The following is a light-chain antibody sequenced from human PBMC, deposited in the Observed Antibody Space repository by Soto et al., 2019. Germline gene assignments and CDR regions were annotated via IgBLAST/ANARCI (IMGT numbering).Light chain of an antibody. CDR1: QTISNT. Sequence: EVVMTQSPATLSVSPGERATLSCRASQTISNTLVWYQQKPGQAPRLLISGAFNRATGVPARFSGSGSGTDFTLTISRVQSEDFAVYYCQQYSDWPITFGQGTRLE. CDR3: QQYSDWPIT. V-gene: IGKV3-15*01. CDR2: GAF. J-gene: IGKJ5*01.